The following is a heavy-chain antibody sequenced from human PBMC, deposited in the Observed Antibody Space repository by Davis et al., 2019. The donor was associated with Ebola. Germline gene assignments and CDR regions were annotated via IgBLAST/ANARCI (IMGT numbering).Heavy chain of an antibody. CDR1: GYSFTSYW. J-gene: IGHJ4*02. CDR3: ARSTTLYGSGMDY. V-gene: IGHV5-51*01. D-gene: IGHD3-10*01. Sequence: GESLKISCQGSGYSFTSYWIGWVRQMPGKGLEWMGIIYTGDSDTRYSPSFQGQVTISADKSISTAFLQWSSLKASDTAMYYCARSTTLYGSGMDYWGQGTLVTVSS. CDR2: IYTGDSDT.